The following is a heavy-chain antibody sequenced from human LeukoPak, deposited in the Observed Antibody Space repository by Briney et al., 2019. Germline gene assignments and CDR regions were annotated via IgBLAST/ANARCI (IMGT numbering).Heavy chain of an antibody. CDR1: GFTFSSYA. J-gene: IGHJ4*02. CDR3: AKTIAVAGTSEIDY. V-gene: IGHV3-23*01. Sequence: GGSLRLSCAASGFTFSSYAMSWVRQAPGKGLEWVSAISGSGGSTYYADSAKGRFTISRDNSKNTLYLQMNSLRAEDTAVYYCAKTIAVAGTSEIDYWGQGTLVTVSS. CDR2: ISGSGGST. D-gene: IGHD6-19*01.